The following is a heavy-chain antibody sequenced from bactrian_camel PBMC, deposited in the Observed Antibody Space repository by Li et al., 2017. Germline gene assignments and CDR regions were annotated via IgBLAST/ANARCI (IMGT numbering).Heavy chain of an antibody. V-gene: IGHV3S40*01. D-gene: IGHD5*01. Sequence: QLVESGGGSVQAGGSLRLSCAASGFAINTYHMNWVRQVPGKGLEWVASIYPDGIRTAYADSAKGRFTISRDNTKNTLYLELNSLKSEDTAVYYCLPRFDLGTLSRWGQGTQVTVS. CDR1: GFAINTYH. CDR3: LPRFDLGTLSR. J-gene: IGHJ4*01. CDR2: IYPDGIRT.